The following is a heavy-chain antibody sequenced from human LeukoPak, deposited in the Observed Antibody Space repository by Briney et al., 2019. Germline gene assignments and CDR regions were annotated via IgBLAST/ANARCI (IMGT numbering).Heavy chain of an antibody. Sequence: SETLSLTCTVSGGSISSYYWSRIRQPAGKGLEWIGRIYTSGSTNYNPSLKSRVTMSVDTSKNQFSLKLISVTATDTAVYYCARDTPYGVYFDYWGQGTLVTVSS. J-gene: IGHJ4*02. CDR1: GGSISSYY. CDR2: IYTSGST. CDR3: ARDTPYGVYFDY. V-gene: IGHV4-4*07. D-gene: IGHD4-17*01.